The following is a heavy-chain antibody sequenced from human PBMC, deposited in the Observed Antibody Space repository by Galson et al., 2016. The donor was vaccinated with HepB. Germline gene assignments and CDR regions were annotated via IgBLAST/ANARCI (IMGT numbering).Heavy chain of an antibody. CDR3: AKEGVAYSNYVYGMDV. Sequence: SLRLSCAASGFTFTTYAMSWVRQAPGKGLEWVSSISGSGGSTYDADAVKGRFTISRDTSKNTLDLQMNSLRAEDTAVYYCAKEGVAYSNYVYGMDVWGQGTTVTVSS. D-gene: IGHD4-11*01. CDR2: ISGSGGST. J-gene: IGHJ6*02. CDR1: GFTFTTYA. V-gene: IGHV3-23*01.